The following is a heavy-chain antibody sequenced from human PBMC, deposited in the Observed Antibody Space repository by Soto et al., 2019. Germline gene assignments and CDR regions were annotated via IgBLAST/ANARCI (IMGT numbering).Heavy chain of an antibody. J-gene: IGHJ6*02. CDR3: AISYGSAPYYALDG. CDR2: VSASGGGA. D-gene: IGHD2-15*01. CDR1: GIPFRSYA. Sequence: GESLRHSCAAPGIPFRSYAMNWVRQAPGRGLEWVAGVSASGGGASYADSVKGRFTISRDNSKDTLYLQMNSLRAEDTAVYPLAISYGSAPYYALDGWCQGNKVTVYS. V-gene: IGHV3-23*01.